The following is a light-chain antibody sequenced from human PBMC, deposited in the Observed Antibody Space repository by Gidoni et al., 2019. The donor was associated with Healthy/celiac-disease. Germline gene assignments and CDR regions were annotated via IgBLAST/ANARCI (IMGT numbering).Light chain of an antibody. Sequence: QSALTQPASVSGYPGQSITISCTGTSSDIGGYNYVSWYQHHPGKAPKLMIYDVNNRPSGVSNRFSGSKSGNTASLTISGLQAEDEADYYCNSYTSSSTLVFGGGTKLTVL. V-gene: IGLV2-14*03. CDR3: NSYTSSSTLV. CDR2: DVN. CDR1: SSDIGGYNY. J-gene: IGLJ2*01.